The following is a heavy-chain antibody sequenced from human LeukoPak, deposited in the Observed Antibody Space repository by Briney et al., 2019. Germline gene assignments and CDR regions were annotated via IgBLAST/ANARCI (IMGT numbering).Heavy chain of an antibody. Sequence: GGSLRLSCAASGFTFSSYWMHWVCQAPGKGLVWVSRINTDGSSTSYADSVKGRFTISRDNAKNTLYLQMNSLRAEDTAVYYCARSQIVVVPAAIYDMVDWGQGTLVTVSS. D-gene: IGHD2-2*01. CDR2: INTDGSST. CDR1: GFTFSSYW. J-gene: IGHJ4*02. V-gene: IGHV3-74*01. CDR3: ARSQIVVVPAAIYDMVD.